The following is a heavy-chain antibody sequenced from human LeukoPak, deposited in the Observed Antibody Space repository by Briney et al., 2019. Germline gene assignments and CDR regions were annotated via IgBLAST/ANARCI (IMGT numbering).Heavy chain of an antibody. J-gene: IGHJ4*02. CDR1: GFTFSSYA. D-gene: IGHD3-22*01. CDR2: ISGSGGST. V-gene: IGHV3-23*01. CDR3: ETVDSSGRDFDY. Sequence: GGSLRLSCAASGFTFSSYAMSWVRQAPGKGLEWVSAISGSGGSTYYADSVKGRFTISRDNSKNTLYLQMNSLRAEDTAVYYCETVDSSGRDFDYWGQGTLVTVSS.